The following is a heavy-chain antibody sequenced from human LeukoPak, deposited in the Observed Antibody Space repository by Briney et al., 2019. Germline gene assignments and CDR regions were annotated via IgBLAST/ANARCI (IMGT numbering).Heavy chain of an antibody. V-gene: IGHV1-69*02. CDR2: IVADLDMA. CDR1: GYTFTGYY. J-gene: IGHJ4*02. Sequence: SVKVSCKASGYTFTGYYMHWVRQAPGHGLEWMGRIVADLDMADYAQKFQGRVTITAHKSTDTVYMNLSRLRSEDSAVYYCTNLDSWGQGTLVTVSS. CDR3: TNLDS.